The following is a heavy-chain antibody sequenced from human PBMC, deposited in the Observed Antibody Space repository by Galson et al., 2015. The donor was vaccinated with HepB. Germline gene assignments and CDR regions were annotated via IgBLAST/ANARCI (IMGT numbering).Heavy chain of an antibody. J-gene: IGHJ4*02. V-gene: IGHV3-21*01. CDR3: ARDLSGYDLYFDY. D-gene: IGHD5-12*01. CDR1: GFTFSSYS. CDR2: ISSSSSYI. Sequence: SLRLSCAASGFTFSSYSMNWVRQAPGKGLEWVSSISSSSSYIYYADSVKGRFTISRDNAKNSLYLQMNSLRAEDTAVYYCARDLSGYDLYFDYWGQGTLVTVSS.